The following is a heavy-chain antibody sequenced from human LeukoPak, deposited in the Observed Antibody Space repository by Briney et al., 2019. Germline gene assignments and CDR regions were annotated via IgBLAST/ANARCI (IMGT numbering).Heavy chain of an antibody. V-gene: IGHV3-15*01. CDR3: TTRDSSGWYSQVDY. CDR1: GFTFSNAW. CDR2: IKSKTDGGTR. J-gene: IGHJ4*02. Sequence: PGGSLRLSCAASGFTFSNAWMSWVRQAPGKGLEWVGRIKSKTDGGTRDYAAPVKGRFTISRDDSKNTLYLQMNSLKTEDTAVYYCTTRDSSGWYSQVDYWGQGTLVTVSS. D-gene: IGHD6-19*01.